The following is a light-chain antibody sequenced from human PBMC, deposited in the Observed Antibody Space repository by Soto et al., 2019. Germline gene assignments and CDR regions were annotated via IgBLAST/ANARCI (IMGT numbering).Light chain of an antibody. Sequence: DIQMTQSPSSLSASVGDRVTITCRASQDISNSLAWFQQKQGKAPKALIYAASSLLSGVPSNFSGSGSGTDFTLIISSLQPESFATYYCQQYHVFPYTFGQGTKLEIK. CDR1: QDISNS. J-gene: IGKJ2*01. CDR3: QQYHVFPYT. V-gene: IGKV1-16*02. CDR2: AAS.